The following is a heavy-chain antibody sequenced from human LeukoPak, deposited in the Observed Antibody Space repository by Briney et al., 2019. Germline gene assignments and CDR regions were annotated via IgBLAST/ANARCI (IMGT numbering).Heavy chain of an antibody. CDR3: ARERRGEYYFDY. D-gene: IGHD3-10*01. CDR1: GFTFRSYS. Sequence: PGGSLRLSCAASGFTFRSYSMNWVRQAPGKGLEWVSSISSSSSYIYYADSVKGRFTISRDNAKNSLYLQMNSLRAEDTAVYYCARERRGEYYFDYWGQGTLVTVSS. V-gene: IGHV3-21*01. J-gene: IGHJ4*02. CDR2: ISSSSSYI.